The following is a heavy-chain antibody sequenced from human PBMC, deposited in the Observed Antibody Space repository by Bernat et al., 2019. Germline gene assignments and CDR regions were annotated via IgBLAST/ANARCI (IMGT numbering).Heavy chain of an antibody. D-gene: IGHD5-12*01. CDR2: IDFGGST. Sequence: QLQLQESGPGLVKPSETLSLPCPVPGGSISSNFYYWAWIRQPPGKGLEWIGSIDFGGSTYYNTSLKSRVTISVDTSKNQFSLKLSSVTAADTAVYYCARRGYSDYDLFDYWGQGTLVTVSS. CDR3: ARRGYSDYDLFDY. V-gene: IGHV4-39*01. CDR1: GGSISSNFYY. J-gene: IGHJ4*02.